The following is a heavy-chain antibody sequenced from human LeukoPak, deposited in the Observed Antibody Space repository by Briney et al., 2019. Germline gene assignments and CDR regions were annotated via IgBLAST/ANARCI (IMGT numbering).Heavy chain of an antibody. Sequence: GGSLRLSCAASGFTFSNYAMSWVRQAPGKGLEWVSAISGSGGSTYYADSVKGRFTISRDNSKNTLYLQMNSLRAEDTAVYYSAKAQIGWLVGYWGQGTLVTVSS. D-gene: IGHD6-19*01. V-gene: IGHV3-23*01. CDR2: ISGSGGST. CDR3: AKAQIGWLVGY. J-gene: IGHJ4*02. CDR1: GFTFSNYA.